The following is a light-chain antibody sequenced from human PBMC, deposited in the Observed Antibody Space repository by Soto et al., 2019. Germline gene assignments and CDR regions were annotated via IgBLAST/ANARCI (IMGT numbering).Light chain of an antibody. V-gene: IGLV7-43*01. J-gene: IGLJ2*01. Sequence: QAVVPQKPSLLVSPGGQVTLTCASSAGAVTSAYYTNWLQQKPGQAPRALIYSTSEKHSWTPARFSGSLLGGKAALTLSAAQPEDEADYYCLLYYGGAQVLFGGGTKLTVL. CDR2: STS. CDR3: LLYYGGAQVL. CDR1: AGAVTSAYY.